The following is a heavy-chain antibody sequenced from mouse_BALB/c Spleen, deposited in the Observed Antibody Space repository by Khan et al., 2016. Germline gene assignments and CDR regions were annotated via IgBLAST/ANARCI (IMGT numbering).Heavy chain of an antibody. CDR3: ASYGTTYYFYY. CDR2: INTNTGEP. Sequence: QIQLVQSGPELKKPGETVKISCKASGYTFTNYGMNWVKQAPGKGLKWMGWINTNTGEPTYAEEFKGRFAFSLETSASTAYLQINNLKNEYSATYFCASYGTTYYFYYWGQGTTLTVSS. J-gene: IGHJ2*01. D-gene: IGHD2-1*01. CDR1: GYTFTNYG. V-gene: IGHV9-3*02.